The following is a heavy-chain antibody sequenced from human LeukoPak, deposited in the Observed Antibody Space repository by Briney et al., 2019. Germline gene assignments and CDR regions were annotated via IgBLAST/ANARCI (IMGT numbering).Heavy chain of an antibody. CDR2: IYHSGST. J-gene: IGHJ6*03. V-gene: IGHV4-38-2*02. Sequence: SETLSLTCTVSGYSISSGYYWGWIRQPPGKGLEWIGSIYHSGSTYYNPSLKSRVTISVDKSKNQFSLKLSSVTAADTAVYYCAREYSNYNYYYYYMDVWGKGTTVTVSS. CDR3: AREYSNYNYYYYYMDV. CDR1: GYSISSGYY. D-gene: IGHD4-11*01.